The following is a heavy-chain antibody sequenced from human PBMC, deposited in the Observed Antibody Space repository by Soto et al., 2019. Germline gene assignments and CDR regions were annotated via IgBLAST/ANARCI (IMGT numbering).Heavy chain of an antibody. CDR3: TTVPVPMIVVVPSSG. Sequence: PSETLSLTCTVSGGSISSGDYYWSWIRQPPGKGLEWIGYIYYSGSTYYNPSLKSRVTISVDTSKNQFSLKLSSVTAADTAFYYCTTVPVPMIVVVPSSGWGQGTLVTVSS. V-gene: IGHV4-30-4*01. CDR2: IYYSGST. CDR1: GGSISSGDYY. J-gene: IGHJ4*02. D-gene: IGHD3-22*01.